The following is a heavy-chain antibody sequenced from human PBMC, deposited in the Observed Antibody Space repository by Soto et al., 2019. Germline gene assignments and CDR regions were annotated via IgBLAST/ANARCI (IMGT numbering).Heavy chain of an antibody. J-gene: IGHJ4*02. V-gene: IGHV3-64D*06. CDR1: GVTFSSYA. D-gene: IGHD3-10*01. Sequence: GGSLRLSCSASGVTFSSYAMDGVRQAPGKGLEYVSAISSNGGSTYYADSVKGRFTISRDNSKNTLYLQMSSLRAEDTAVYYCVKGRNYYGSGSPGPYWGQGTLVTVSS. CDR3: VKGRNYYGSGSPGPY. CDR2: ISSNGGST.